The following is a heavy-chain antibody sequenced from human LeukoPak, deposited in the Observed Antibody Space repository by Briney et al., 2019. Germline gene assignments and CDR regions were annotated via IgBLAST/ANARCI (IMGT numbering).Heavy chain of an antibody. J-gene: IGHJ5*02. V-gene: IGHV4-34*01. CDR2: INHSGST. Sequence: SETLSLTCAVYGGSFSGYYWSWIRQPPGKGLEWIGEINHSGSTNYNPSLKSRVTISVDTSKNQFSLKLSSVTAADTAVYYCARGYVLRYFDWLLSGWFDPWGQGTLVTVSS. CDR1: GGSFSGYY. D-gene: IGHD3-9*01. CDR3: ARGYVLRYFDWLLSGWFDP.